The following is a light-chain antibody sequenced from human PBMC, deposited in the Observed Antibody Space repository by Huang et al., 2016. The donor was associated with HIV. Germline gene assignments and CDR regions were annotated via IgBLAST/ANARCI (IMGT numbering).Light chain of an antibody. Sequence: ITCRSSQDITKYLAWYQQKPGKAPNLLISSASTLHNGVPSRFSGSGSGTDFTLIISNLQPEDSAIYYCQQLYGYPLTFGQGTRLEI. CDR3: QQLYGYPLT. V-gene: IGKV1-9*01. J-gene: IGKJ5*01. CDR2: SAS. CDR1: QDITKY.